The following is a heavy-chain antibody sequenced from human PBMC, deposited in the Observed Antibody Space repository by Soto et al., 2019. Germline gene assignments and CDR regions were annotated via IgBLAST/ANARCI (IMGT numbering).Heavy chain of an antibody. CDR2: IYYSGST. V-gene: IGHV4-61*01. CDR1: GGSVSSGSYY. D-gene: IGHD1-26*01. Sequence: ASETLSLTCTVSGGSVSSGSYYWSWIRQPPGKGLEWIGYIYYSGSTNYNPSLKSRVTISVDTSKNQFSLKLSSVTAADTAVYYCARDLVRGSYSYYYYGMDVWGQGTTVTVSS. J-gene: IGHJ6*02. CDR3: ARDLVRGSYSYYYYGMDV.